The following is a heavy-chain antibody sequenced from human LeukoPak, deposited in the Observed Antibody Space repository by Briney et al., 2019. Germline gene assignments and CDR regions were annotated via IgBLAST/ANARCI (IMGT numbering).Heavy chain of an antibody. Sequence: SETLSLTCTVPGGSISSYYWSWIRQPPGKGLEWIGYIYYSGSTNYNPSLKSRVTISVDTSKNQFSLKLSSVTAADTAVYYCARLGTGSSYYYYYGMDVWGQGTTVTVSS. CDR1: GGSISSYY. CDR3: ARLGTGSSYYYYYGMDV. J-gene: IGHJ6*02. CDR2: IYYSGST. V-gene: IGHV4-59*08. D-gene: IGHD3-10*01.